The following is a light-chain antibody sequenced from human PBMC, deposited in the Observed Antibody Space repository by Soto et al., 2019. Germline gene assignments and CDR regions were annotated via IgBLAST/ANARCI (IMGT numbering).Light chain of an antibody. CDR2: KNN. CDR1: SSNIGNFY. V-gene: IGLV1-47*01. J-gene: IGLJ7*01. CDR3: AAWDDSLSGPGV. Sequence: QSVLTQPPSASGTPGQRVTIPCSGSSSNIGNFYVYWYQQLPGTAPKLLIYKNNQRPLGVPDRFSGSKSGTSASLAISGLRSEDEADYYCAAWDDSLSGPGVFGGGNQLTVL.